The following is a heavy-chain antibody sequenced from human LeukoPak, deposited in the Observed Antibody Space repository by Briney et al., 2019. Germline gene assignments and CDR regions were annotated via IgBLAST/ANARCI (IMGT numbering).Heavy chain of an antibody. J-gene: IGHJ4*02. CDR2: IYYSGTT. V-gene: IGHV4-39*01. CDR1: GGSISGSSYY. D-gene: IGHD1-1*01. CDR3: ARQNDRSHDY. Sequence: SETLSLTCTVSGGSISGSSYYWGWIRQPPGKGLEWIGSIYYSGTTYSNPSLKSRVTISVDTSKNQFSLKLRSVTAADTAVYYCARQNDRSHDYWGQGTLVTVSS.